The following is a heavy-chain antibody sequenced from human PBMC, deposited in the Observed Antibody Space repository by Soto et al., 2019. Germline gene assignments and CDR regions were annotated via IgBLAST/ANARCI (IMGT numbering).Heavy chain of an antibody. CDR2: ISYDGSNK. CDR1: GFTFSSYA. V-gene: IGHV3-30-3*01. D-gene: IGHD4-17*01. J-gene: IGHJ3*02. CDR3: ARGGGNYGDYLEGGAFDI. Sequence: QVQLVESGGGVVQPGRSLRLSCAASGFTFSSYAMHWVRQAPGKGLEWVAVISYDGSNKYYADSVKGRFTISRDNSKKTRYLQMNSLRAEDTAVYYCARGGGNYGDYLEGGAFDIWGQGTMVTVSS.